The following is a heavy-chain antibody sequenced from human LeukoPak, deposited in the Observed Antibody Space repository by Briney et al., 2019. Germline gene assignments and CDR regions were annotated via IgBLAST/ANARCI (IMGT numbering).Heavy chain of an antibody. CDR1: GDSINSYH. CDR2: IHMSGST. D-gene: IGHD3-22*01. J-gene: IGHJ4*02. V-gene: IGHV4-4*07. CDR3: ARDDSSRDDSGGYHY. Sequence: SETLSLTCTVSGDSINSYHWSWIRQPAGKGLEWIGRIHMSGSTNYNPSLRSRVAISMDNSKNQFSLKLKSVTAADTAVYYCARDDSSRDDSGGYHYWGQGTLVTISS.